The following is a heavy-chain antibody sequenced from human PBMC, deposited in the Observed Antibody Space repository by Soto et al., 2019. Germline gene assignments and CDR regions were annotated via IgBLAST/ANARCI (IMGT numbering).Heavy chain of an antibody. CDR3: ARDRWGSYSFDS. V-gene: IGHV1-69*01. CDR1: GGVFRNYA. CDR2: IIPVFGTA. D-gene: IGHD1-26*01. Sequence: QVQLVQSGAEVKKPGSSVKVSCKASGGVFRNYAINWVRQAPGQGLEWMGGIIPVFGTADYPQKFQGRVTITADESTTTAYIELTSLKSEDTAVYFCARDRWGSYSFDSWGQVTLVTVAS. J-gene: IGHJ5*01.